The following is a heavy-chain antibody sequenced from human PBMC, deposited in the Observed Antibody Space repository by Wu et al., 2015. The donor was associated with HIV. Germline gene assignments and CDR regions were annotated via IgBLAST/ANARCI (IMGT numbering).Heavy chain of an antibody. J-gene: IGHJ6*02. CDR1: GYTFTSYG. CDR3: ARDRATLWFGELFDYYYYGMDV. V-gene: IGHV1-18*01. D-gene: IGHD3-10*01. Sequence: QVQLVQSGAEVKKPGASVKVSCKASGYTFTSYGISWVRQAPGQGLEWMGWISAYNGNTNYAQKLQSRVTMTTDTSTSTAYMELRSLRSDDTAVYYCARDRATLWFGELFDYYYYGMDVWAKGPRVTVSS. CDR2: ISAYNGNT.